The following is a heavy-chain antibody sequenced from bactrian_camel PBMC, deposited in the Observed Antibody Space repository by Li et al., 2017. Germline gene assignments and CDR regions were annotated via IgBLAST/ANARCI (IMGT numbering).Heavy chain of an antibody. J-gene: IGHJ4*01. CDR2: IDSDGRT. D-gene: IGHD6*01. CDR1: GTSFDGGL. Sequence: HVQLVESGGGSVQAGGSLRLSCAASGTSFDGGLMGWFRQYPGKEREGVAAIDSDGRTSYADSVKGRFTISQDNAKNTLYLQMNSLKPEDTAMYYCAAVGRYLLPATYSYWGQGTQVTVS. V-gene: IGHV3S53*01. CDR3: AAVGRYLLPATYSY.